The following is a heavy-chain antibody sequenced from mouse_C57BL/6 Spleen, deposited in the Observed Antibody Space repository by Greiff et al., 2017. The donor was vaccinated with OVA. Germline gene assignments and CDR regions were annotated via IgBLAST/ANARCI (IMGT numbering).Heavy chain of an antibody. CDR1: GYTFTSYT. J-gene: IGHJ4*01. CDR2: INPSSGYT. CDR3: ERWGDSSGYDTDYYAMDY. V-gene: IGHV1-4*01. Sequence: QVQLKESGAELARPGASVKMSCKASGYTFTSYTMHWVKQRPGQGLEWIGYINPSSGYTKYNQKFKDKATLTADKSSSTAYMQLSSLTSEDSAVYYCERWGDSSGYDTDYYAMDYWGQGTSLTVSS. D-gene: IGHD3-2*02.